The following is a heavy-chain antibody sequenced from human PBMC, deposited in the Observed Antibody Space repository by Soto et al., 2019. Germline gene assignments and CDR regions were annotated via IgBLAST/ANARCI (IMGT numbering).Heavy chain of an antibody. CDR3: ASMGLMGQLVPGAFDI. J-gene: IGHJ3*02. V-gene: IGHV1-3*01. CDR1: GYTFTSYA. D-gene: IGHD6-13*01. Sequence: ASVKVSCKASGYTFTSYAMHWVRQAPGQRLEWMGWINAGNGNTKYSQKFQGRVTITRDTSASTAYMELSSLRSEDTAVYYCASMGLMGQLVPGAFDIWGQGTMVTVSS. CDR2: INAGNGNT.